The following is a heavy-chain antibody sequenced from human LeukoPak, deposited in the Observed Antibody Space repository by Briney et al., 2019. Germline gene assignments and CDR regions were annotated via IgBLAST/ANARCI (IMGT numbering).Heavy chain of an antibody. D-gene: IGHD4-11*01. J-gene: IGHJ4*02. CDR3: ARGGVTYFDY. CDR2: INHSGST. CDR1: VGSITSYY. V-gene: IGHV4-34*01. Sequence: SETLSLTCSVSVGSITSYYWSWIRQPPGKGLEWIGEINHSGSTNYNPSLKSRVTISVGTSKNQFSLKLSSVTAADTAVYYCARGGVTYFDYWGQGTLVTVSS.